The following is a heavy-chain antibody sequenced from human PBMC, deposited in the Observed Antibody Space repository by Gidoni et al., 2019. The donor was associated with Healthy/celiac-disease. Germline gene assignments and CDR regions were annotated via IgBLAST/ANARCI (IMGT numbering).Heavy chain of an antibody. J-gene: IGHJ6*02. V-gene: IGHV1-69*06. Sequence: QVQLVQSGAEVKKPGSSVKVSCKASGGSFSSYAISWVRQAPGQGLEWMGGIIPIFGTANYAQKFQGRVTITADKSTSIAYMELSSLRSEDTAMYYCARAGAGSPRPYYYGMDVWGQGTTVTVSS. D-gene: IGHD6-19*01. CDR2: IIPIFGTA. CDR3: ARAGAGSPRPYYYGMDV. CDR1: GGSFSSYA.